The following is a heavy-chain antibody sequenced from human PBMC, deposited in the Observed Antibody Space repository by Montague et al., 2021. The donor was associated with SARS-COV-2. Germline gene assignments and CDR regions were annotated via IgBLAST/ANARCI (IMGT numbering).Heavy chain of an antibody. Sequence: RLSCAASGFTFSSYAMHWVRQAPGKGLEWVAVISYDGSNKYYADSVKGRFTISRDNSKNTLYLQMNSLRAEDTAVYYCASSLVWFEIDYWGQGTLVTVSS. CDR2: ISYDGSNK. D-gene: IGHD3-10*01. CDR3: ASSLVWFEIDY. CDR1: GFTFSSYA. V-gene: IGHV3-30*04. J-gene: IGHJ4*02.